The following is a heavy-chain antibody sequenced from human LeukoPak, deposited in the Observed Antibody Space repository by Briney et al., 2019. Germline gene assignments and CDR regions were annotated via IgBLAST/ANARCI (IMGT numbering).Heavy chain of an antibody. CDR3: ARDSPQSGSYLSDAFDI. V-gene: IGHV3-30*04. D-gene: IGHD1-26*01. CDR2: ISYVASNK. J-gene: IGHJ3*02. CDR1: GFTFSTYA. Sequence: PGRSLLLSCAASGFTFSTYAMHWVRPAPGKGLQWVAVISYVASNKYYADSVKGRFTISRDNSKNTLYLQMNSLRAEDTAVYYCARDSPQSGSYLSDAFDIWGQGTMVTVSS.